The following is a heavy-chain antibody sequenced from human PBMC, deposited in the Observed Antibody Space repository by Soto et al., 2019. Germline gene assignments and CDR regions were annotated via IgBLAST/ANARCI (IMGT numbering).Heavy chain of an antibody. V-gene: IGHV4-61*08. J-gene: IGHJ5*02. CDR1: GAALSSGGYF. Sequence: SETLSLTCTFSGAALSSGGYFYTWVRQPPGKGLEWLGYIYYSGGTNYNPSIKSLVTISLDKSKSQFSLRLISVTAADTAVYYGTREQSDDNYFDPWGQGTLVTV. D-gene: IGHD6-19*01. CDR2: IYYSGGT. CDR3: TREQSDDNYFDP.